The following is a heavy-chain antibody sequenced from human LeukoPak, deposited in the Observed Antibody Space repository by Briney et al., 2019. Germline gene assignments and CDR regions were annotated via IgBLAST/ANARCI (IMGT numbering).Heavy chain of an antibody. CDR3: ARVSGYSGTWYVDY. Sequence: GGSLRLSCVASGFTFKSYGMHWVRQAPGKGLEWVAIIWYDGSNKYYADFVKGRFTTSRDNSKNTLYLQVNSLRADDTAVYYCARVSGYSGTWYVDYWGQGTLVTVSS. CDR1: GFTFKSYG. J-gene: IGHJ4*02. CDR2: IWYDGSNK. D-gene: IGHD6-13*01. V-gene: IGHV3-33*01.